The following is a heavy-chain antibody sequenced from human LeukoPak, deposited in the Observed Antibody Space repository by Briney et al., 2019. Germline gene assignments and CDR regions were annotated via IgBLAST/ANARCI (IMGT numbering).Heavy chain of an antibody. Sequence: GGSLRLSCAASGFTFNNYGMNWVRQAPGKGLEWVSGISGGGGSTYYADSVKGRFTISRDNSKNTLYLQMNSLRAEDTAMYYCARGTSLPDYWGQGTLVTVSS. CDR3: ARGTSLPDY. D-gene: IGHD1-1*01. CDR1: GFTFNNYG. J-gene: IGHJ4*02. CDR2: ISGGGGST. V-gene: IGHV3-23*01.